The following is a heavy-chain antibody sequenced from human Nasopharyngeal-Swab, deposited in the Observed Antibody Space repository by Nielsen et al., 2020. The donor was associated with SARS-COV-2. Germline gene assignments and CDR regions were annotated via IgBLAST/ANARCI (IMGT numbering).Heavy chain of an antibody. CDR1: GYTFTSYA. V-gene: IGHV1-3*01. CDR2: INAGNGNT. CDR3: ARVRGSSGYRFDY. Sequence: ASVKVSCKASGYTFTSYAMHSVRQAPGQRLEWMGWINAGNGNTKYSQKFQGRVTITRDTSASTAYMELSSLRSEDTAVYYCARVRGSSGYRFDYWGQGTLVTVSS. D-gene: IGHD3-22*01. J-gene: IGHJ4*02.